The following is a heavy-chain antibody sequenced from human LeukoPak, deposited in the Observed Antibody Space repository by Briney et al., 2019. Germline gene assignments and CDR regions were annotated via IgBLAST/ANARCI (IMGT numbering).Heavy chain of an antibody. J-gene: IGHJ4*02. Sequence: PGGSLRLSCAASGFTFSSYSMNWVRQAPGKGLEWVSSISSSSSYIYYADSVKGRLTISRDNAKNSLYLQMNSLRAEDTAVYYCARDRSGMIVVVHFDYWGQGTLVTVSS. CDR2: ISSSSSYI. D-gene: IGHD3-22*01. CDR1: GFTFSSYS. V-gene: IGHV3-21*01. CDR3: ARDRSGMIVVVHFDY.